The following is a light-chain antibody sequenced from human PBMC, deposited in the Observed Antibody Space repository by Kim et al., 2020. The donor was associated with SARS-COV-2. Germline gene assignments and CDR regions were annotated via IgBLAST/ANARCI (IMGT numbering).Light chain of an antibody. CDR1: SSDVGGYNY. V-gene: IGLV2-14*03. J-gene: IGLJ3*02. Sequence: SITISCTGTSSDVGGYNYVSWYQQHPGKAPKLMIYDVSNRPSGVSNRFSGSKSGNTASLTISGLQAEDEADYYCSSYTSSSTLRWVFGGGTQLPVL. CDR2: DVS. CDR3: SSYTSSSTLRWV.